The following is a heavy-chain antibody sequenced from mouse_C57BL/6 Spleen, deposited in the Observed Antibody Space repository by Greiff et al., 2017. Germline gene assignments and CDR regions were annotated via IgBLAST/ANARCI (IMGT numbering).Heavy chain of an antibody. CDR3: AREYDGPHYAMDY. D-gene: IGHD1-1*01. V-gene: IGHV1-42*01. CDR2: INPSTGGT. J-gene: IGHJ4*01. Sequence: VQLKQSGPELVKPGASVKISCKASGYSFTGYYMNWVKQSPEKSLEWIGEINPSTGGTTYNQKFKAKATLTVDKSSSTAYMQLKSLTSEDSAVYYCAREYDGPHYAMDYWGQGTSVTVSS. CDR1: GYSFTGYY.